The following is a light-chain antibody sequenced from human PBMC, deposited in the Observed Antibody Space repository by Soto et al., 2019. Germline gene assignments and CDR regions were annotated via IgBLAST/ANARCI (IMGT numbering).Light chain of an antibody. J-gene: IGLJ1*01. V-gene: IGLV2-23*01. CDR2: EGF. CDR1: SSDVGSGNV. Sequence: QSVLTQPASVSGSPGQSITISCTGTSSDVGSGNVVSWYQHYPGKAPQLMIYEGFNRPSGVSSRFSGSRSGNTASLTISGLQAEDEADYYCCSHAGGDTYVFGTGTKSPS. CDR3: CSHAGGDTYV.